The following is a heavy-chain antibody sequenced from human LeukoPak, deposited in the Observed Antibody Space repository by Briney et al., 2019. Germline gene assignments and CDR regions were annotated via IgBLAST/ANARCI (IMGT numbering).Heavy chain of an antibody. CDR3: ARDRGYYGDDDFDY. CDR1: GFTFDDYG. Sequence: GGSLRLSCAASGFTFDDYGMSWVRQAPGKGLEWVSGINWSGGSTGYADSVKGRFTISRDNAKNSLYLQMNSLRAEDTALYYCARDRGYYGDDDFDYWGQGTLVTVSS. D-gene: IGHD4-17*01. V-gene: IGHV3-20*04. J-gene: IGHJ4*02. CDR2: INWSGGST.